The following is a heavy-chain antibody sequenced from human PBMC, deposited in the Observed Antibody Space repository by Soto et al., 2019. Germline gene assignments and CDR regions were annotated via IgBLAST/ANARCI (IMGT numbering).Heavy chain of an antibody. CDR3: ARVIWSGHLTSDL. J-gene: IGHJ5*02. CDR2: ISSSSSTI. D-gene: IGHD3-3*01. V-gene: IGHV3-48*02. CDR1: GFTFSSNS. Sequence: EVQVVESGGGLVQPGGSLRLSCAASGFTFSSNSMNWVRQAPGKGLEWMSYISSSSSTIYADSVKGRFTISRDNAKNSLYLQMNSLRDEYTAVYYCARVIWSGHLTSDLWGQGTLVTVSS.